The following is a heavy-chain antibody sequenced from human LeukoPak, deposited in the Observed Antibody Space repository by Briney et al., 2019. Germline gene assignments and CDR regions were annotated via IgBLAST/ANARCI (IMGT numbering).Heavy chain of an antibody. V-gene: IGHV1-69*05. J-gene: IGHJ4*02. D-gene: IGHD4-17*01. CDR3: AVDYGDYVEGVRGDY. CDR2: IIPIFGTA. Sequence: SVKVSCKASGGTFSSYAISWVRQAPGQGLEWMGGIIPIFGTANYAQKFQGRVTITTDESTSTAYMELSSLRSEDTAVYYCAVDYGDYVEGVRGDYWGQGTLVTVSS. CDR1: GGTFSSYA.